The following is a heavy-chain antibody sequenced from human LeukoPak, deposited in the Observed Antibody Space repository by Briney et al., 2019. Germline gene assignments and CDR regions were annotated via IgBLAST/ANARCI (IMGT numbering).Heavy chain of an antibody. J-gene: IGHJ4*02. V-gene: IGHV3-23*01. CDR3: TTVGYSYGLS. Sequence: GGSLRLSCAASGFSFSSFALTWVRQAPGKGLEWVSIISGSGGATHYADSVKGRFTISRDNSKNILYLQMSSLKTEDTAVYYCTTVGYSYGLSWGQGTLVTVSS. CDR2: ISGSGGAT. CDR1: GFSFSSFA. D-gene: IGHD5-18*01.